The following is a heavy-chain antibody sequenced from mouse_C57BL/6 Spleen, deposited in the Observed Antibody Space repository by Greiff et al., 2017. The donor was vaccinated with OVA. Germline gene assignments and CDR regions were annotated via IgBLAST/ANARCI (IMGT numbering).Heavy chain of an antibody. CDR3: ASYYGSSYHYYAMDY. CDR1: GYAFSSYW. D-gene: IGHD1-1*01. J-gene: IGHJ4*01. V-gene: IGHV1-80*01. CDR2: IYPGDGDT. Sequence: QVQLKESGAELVKPGASVKISCKASGYAFSSYWMNWVKQRPGKGLEWIGQIYPGDGDTNYNGKFKGKATLTADKSSSTAYMQLSSLTSEDSAVYFCASYYGSSYHYYAMDYWGQGTSVTVSS.